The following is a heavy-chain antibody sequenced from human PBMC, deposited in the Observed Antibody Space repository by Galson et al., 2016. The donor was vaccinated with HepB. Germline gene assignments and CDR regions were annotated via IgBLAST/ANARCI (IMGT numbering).Heavy chain of an antibody. CDR2: TYNTGTI. J-gene: IGHJ4*02. Sequence: TLSLTCTVSGGSISSGGPSWTWLRQHAVEGLEWIGYTYNTGTIYNNPSLKSRVSISVDTSKNQFSLKLTSVTAADTAVYFCARGGYALEHWGQGILVTVSS. CDR1: GGSISSGGPS. CDR3: ARGGYALEH. D-gene: IGHD2-15*01. V-gene: IGHV4-31*03.